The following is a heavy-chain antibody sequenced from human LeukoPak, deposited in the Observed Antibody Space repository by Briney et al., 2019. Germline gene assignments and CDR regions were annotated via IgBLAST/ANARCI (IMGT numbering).Heavy chain of an antibody. CDR2: ISGDGGST. CDR1: GFTFDDYA. J-gene: IGHJ4*02. Sequence: AGGSLRLSCAAFGFTFDDYAMHWVRQAPGKGLEWVSLISGDGGSTYYADSVKGRFTISRDNSKNSLYLQMNSLRTEDTALYYCAKVYYHDSSGYWGGVDYWGQGTLVTVSS. V-gene: IGHV3-43*02. CDR3: AKVYYHDSSGYWGGVDY. D-gene: IGHD3-22*01.